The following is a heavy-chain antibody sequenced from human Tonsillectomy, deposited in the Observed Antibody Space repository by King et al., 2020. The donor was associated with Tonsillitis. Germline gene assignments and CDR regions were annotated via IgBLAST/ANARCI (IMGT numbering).Heavy chain of an antibody. Sequence: LQLQESGPGLVKPSETLSLTCTVSGGSISSYYWSWIRQPPGKGLEWIGYIYYSGSTNYNPSLKSRVTISVDPSKNQFSLKLSSVTAADTAVYYCARDLRYGGNSGGGDYWGQGTLVTVSS. CDR1: GGSISSYY. J-gene: IGHJ4*02. CDR3: ARDLRYGGNSGGGDY. D-gene: IGHD4-23*01. V-gene: IGHV4-59*01. CDR2: IYYSGST.